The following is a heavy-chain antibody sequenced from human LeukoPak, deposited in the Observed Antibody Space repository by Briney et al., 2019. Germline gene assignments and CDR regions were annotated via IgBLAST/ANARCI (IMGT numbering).Heavy chain of an antibody. D-gene: IGHD3-22*01. J-gene: IGHJ4*02. CDR1: GYTFTGYY. V-gene: IGHV1-2*06. Sequence: ASVKVSCKASGYTFTGYYMHWVRQAPGQGLEWMGRINPNSGGTNYAQKFQGRVIMTRDTSISTAYMELSRLRSDDTAVYYCALRLSTYYYDSSGLYGNYWGQGTLVTVSS. CDR2: INPNSGGT. CDR3: ALRLSTYYYDSSGLYGNY.